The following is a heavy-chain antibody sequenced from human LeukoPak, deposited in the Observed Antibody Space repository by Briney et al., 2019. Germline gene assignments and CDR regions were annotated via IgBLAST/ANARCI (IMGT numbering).Heavy chain of an antibody. Sequence: GGSLRLSCAASGFTFSSYSMNWVRQAPGKGLEWVSSISSSSSYIYYADSVKGRFTISRDNAKNSLYLQMNSLRAEDTAVYYCARVDIVVVPAARPEYWGQGTLVPVSS. CDR1: GFTFSSYS. V-gene: IGHV3-21*01. CDR2: ISSSSSYI. J-gene: IGHJ4*02. D-gene: IGHD2-2*01. CDR3: ARVDIVVVPAARPEY.